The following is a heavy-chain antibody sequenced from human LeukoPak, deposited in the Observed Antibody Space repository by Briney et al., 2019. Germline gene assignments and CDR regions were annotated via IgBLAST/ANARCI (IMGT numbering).Heavy chain of an antibody. V-gene: IGHV1-69*13. Sequence: ASVKVSCKASRYSFTDYYIHWVRQAPGQGLEWMGGIIPIFGTANYAQKFQGRVTITADESTSTAYMELSSLRSEDTAVYYCARDRGYCTNGVCYQFFDYWGQGTLVTVSS. J-gene: IGHJ4*02. D-gene: IGHD2-8*01. CDR3: ARDRGYCTNGVCYQFFDY. CDR1: RYSFTDYY. CDR2: IIPIFGTA.